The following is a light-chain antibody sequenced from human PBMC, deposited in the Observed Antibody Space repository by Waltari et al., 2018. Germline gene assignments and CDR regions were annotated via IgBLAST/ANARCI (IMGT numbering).Light chain of an antibody. V-gene: IGKV3-11*01. CDR2: DES. CDR1: QSISSH. J-gene: IGKJ1*01. Sequence: ETVLTQSPATLSLSPGERATLSCRASQSISSHLAWYQQKPGQPPRLPSYDESKRATGIPARFSCSGSGTDFTLTISSLEPEDFAVYYCQQRSNLWTFGQGTKVEIK. CDR3: QQRSNLWT.